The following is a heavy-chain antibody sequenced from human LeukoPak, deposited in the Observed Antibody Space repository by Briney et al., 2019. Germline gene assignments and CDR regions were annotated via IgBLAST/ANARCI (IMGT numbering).Heavy chain of an antibody. J-gene: IGHJ4*02. Sequence: SETLSLTCAVYGGSFSGYYWSWIRQPPRKGLEWIGEINHSGSTNYNPSLKSRVTLSVDKSKNQFSLRLNSVTAADTAMYYCARSHDHLWGNYPDYWGQGTLVTVSS. CDR2: INHSGST. CDR3: ARSHDHLWGNYPDY. D-gene: IGHD3-16*02. V-gene: IGHV4-34*01. CDR1: GGSFSGYY.